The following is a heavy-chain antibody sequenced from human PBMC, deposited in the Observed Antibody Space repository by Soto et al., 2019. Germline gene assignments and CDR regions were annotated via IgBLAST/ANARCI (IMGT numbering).Heavy chain of an antibody. CDR2: TSNSGST. CDR1: GGSITSSGYY. V-gene: IGHV4-31*03. CDR3: ARGGGSTKVDC. Sequence: QVQLQESGPGLVKPSQTLSLTCTVSGGSITSSGYYWSWIRQHPGEGLEWIGFTSNSGSTSYNPSRRSRVTISVDTSSNQFSLNLKSVTAADTAVYYCARGGGSTKVDCWGQGTLVTVSP. J-gene: IGHJ4*02. D-gene: IGHD2-2*01.